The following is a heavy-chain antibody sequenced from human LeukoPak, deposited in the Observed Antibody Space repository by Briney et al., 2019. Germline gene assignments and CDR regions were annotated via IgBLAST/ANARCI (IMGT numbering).Heavy chain of an antibody. V-gene: IGHV3-53*01. J-gene: IGHJ4*02. Sequence: ETLSLTCTVSGYSISSGYYWGWIRQPPGKGLEWVSVIYSGGSTYYADSVKGRFTISRDNSKNTLYLQMNSLRAEDTAVYYCARVLDSSGGVVTWAFGGVRVGYFDYWGQGTLVTVSS. CDR2: IYSGGST. CDR3: ARVLDSSGGVVTWAFGGVRVGYFDY. D-gene: IGHD6-19*01. CDR1: GYSISSGYY.